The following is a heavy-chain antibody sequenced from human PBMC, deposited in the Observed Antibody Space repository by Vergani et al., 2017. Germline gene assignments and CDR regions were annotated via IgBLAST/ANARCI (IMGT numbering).Heavy chain of an antibody. Sequence: QVQLQESGPGLVKPSETLSLTCTVSGGSMSGYHWSWIRQPPGKGLEWIGSIHYSENTNYNPSLKTRVTISVDTSKNQFSLTLTSVTAADTAVYYCASDTHSGQRADRWGQGILVTVTS. CDR1: GGSMSGYH. D-gene: IGHD6-19*01. CDR2: IHYSENT. CDR3: ASDTHSGQRADR. J-gene: IGHJ5*02. V-gene: IGHV4-59*01.